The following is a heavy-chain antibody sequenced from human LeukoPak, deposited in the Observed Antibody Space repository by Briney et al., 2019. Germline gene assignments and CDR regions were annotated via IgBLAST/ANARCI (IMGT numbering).Heavy chain of an antibody. V-gene: IGHV1-69*05. Sequence: SVKVSCKASGGTFSSYAISWVRQAPGQGLEWMGGIIPIFGTANYAQKFQGRVTITTDESTSTAYMELSSLRSEDTAVYYCARDSFGYYYDSSGHSGWFDAWGQGTLVTVSS. CDR3: ARDSFGYYYDSSGHSGWFDA. CDR2: IIPIFGTA. D-gene: IGHD3-22*01. J-gene: IGHJ5*02. CDR1: GGTFSSYA.